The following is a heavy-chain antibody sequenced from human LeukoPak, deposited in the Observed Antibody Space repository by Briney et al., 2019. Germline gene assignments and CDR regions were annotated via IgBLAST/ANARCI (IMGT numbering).Heavy chain of an antibody. J-gene: IGHJ6*03. CDR2: INSDGSST. CDR3: ARAGIAVAGFKDYYYYMDV. V-gene: IGHV3-74*01. Sequence: PGGPLRLSCAASGFTFSSYWMHWVRQAPGKGLVWVSRINSDGSSTSYADSVKGRFTISRDNAKNTLYLQMNSLRAEDTAVYYCARAGIAVAGFKDYYYYMDVWGKGTTVTVSS. CDR1: GFTFSSYW. D-gene: IGHD6-19*01.